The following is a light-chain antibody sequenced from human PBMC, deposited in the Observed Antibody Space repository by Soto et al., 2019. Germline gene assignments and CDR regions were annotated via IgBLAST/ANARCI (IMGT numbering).Light chain of an antibody. J-gene: IGLJ1*01. V-gene: IGLV2-14*01. Sequence: QSVLTQPASVSGSPGQSITISCTGSTSDVGAYNYVSWYKHHPGQAPQLMIYEVNNRPSGVCSRFSGSKSGNTASLTISGLQAEDEPDYCCTSYTSTGTLGVFGTGTKVTVL. CDR1: TSDVGAYNY. CDR3: TSYTSTGTLGV. CDR2: EVN.